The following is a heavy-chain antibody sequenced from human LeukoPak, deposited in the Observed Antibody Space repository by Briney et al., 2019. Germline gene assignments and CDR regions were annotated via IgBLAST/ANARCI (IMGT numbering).Heavy chain of an antibody. V-gene: IGHV3-30*18. CDR1: GFTFRSYG. J-gene: IGHJ6*03. CDR2: ISYDGSNT. CDR3: AKEGIAARPRKRYYMDV. D-gene: IGHD6-6*01. Sequence: GGSLRLSCAASGFTFRSYGIHWVRQAPGKGLEWVAVISYDGSNTYYADSVKGRFTISRDNSKNTLYLQMNSLRAEDTAVYYCAKEGIAARPRKRYYMDVWGKGTTVTVSS.